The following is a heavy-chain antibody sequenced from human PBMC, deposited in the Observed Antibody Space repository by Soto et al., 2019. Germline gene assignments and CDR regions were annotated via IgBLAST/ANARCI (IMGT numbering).Heavy chain of an antibody. J-gene: IGHJ4*02. CDR1: GFTFDNFA. CDR2: IWYDGSNK. V-gene: IGHV3-33*06. CDR3: AKAGHGDYGWS. Sequence: QVYLEESGGGVVQPGGSLRLSCAASGFTFDNFAMHWVRQAPGKGLEWVAVIWYDGSNKYYADSVKGRFSISRDNSKNTLSLQMSSLRVDDTAVYYCAKAGHGDYGWSWGQGTPVTVSS. D-gene: IGHD4-17*01.